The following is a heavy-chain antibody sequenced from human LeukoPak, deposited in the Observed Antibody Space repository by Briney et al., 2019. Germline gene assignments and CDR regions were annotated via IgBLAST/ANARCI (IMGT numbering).Heavy chain of an antibody. Sequence: SVKVSCKASGGTFSSYNISWVRQAPGQGLELMGRIIPILGIANYAQKFQGRVTITADKSTSTAYMELSSLRSEDTAVYYCAREAGVGYQLPNWFDPWGQGTLVTVSS. CDR2: IIPILGIA. V-gene: IGHV1-69*04. CDR3: AREAGVGYQLPNWFDP. CDR1: GGTFSSYN. D-gene: IGHD2-2*01. J-gene: IGHJ5*02.